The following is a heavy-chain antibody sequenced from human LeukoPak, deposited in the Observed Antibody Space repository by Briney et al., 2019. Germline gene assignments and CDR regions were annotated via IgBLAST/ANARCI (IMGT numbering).Heavy chain of an antibody. CDR2: TYYRSRWYT. Sequence: SQTLSLTCAISGDSVSSNTAAWNWIRQSPSRGLEWLGRTYYRSRWYTDYAVSVKSRITINPDTSKNHFSLDLDSVTPEDTALYYCATGNYDFDSWGQGTLVTVS. CDR1: GDSVSSNTAA. D-gene: IGHD3-16*01. V-gene: IGHV6-1*01. J-gene: IGHJ4*02. CDR3: ATGNYDFDS.